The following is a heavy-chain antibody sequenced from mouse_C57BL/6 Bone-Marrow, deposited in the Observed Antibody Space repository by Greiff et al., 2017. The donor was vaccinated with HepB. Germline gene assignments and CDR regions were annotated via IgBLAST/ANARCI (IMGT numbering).Heavy chain of an antibody. CDR2: IYPGNSDT. Sequence: EVQLQQSGTVLARPGASVKMSCKTSGYTFTSYWMHWVKQRPGQGLEWIGAIYPGNSDTRYNQKFKGKAKLTAVTSASTAYMELSSLTNEDSAVYYCTVYCCSSYTYWYFDVWGTGTTVTVSS. V-gene: IGHV1-5*01. D-gene: IGHD1-1*01. CDR1: GYTFTSYW. J-gene: IGHJ1*03. CDR3: TVYCCSSYTYWYFDV.